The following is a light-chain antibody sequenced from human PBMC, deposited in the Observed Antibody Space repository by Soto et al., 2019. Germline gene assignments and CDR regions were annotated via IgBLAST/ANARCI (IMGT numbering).Light chain of an antibody. V-gene: IGKV3-11*01. Sequence: EIVLTQSPATLSLSLGERATLSCRASQSVSSYLAWYQQKPGQAPRLLIYDASNRATGVPDRFSGGGSGTECTLTISRLEPEDFAVYYGQQYDDSPRTFGQGTKVDIK. CDR2: DAS. CDR3: QQYDDSPRT. J-gene: IGKJ1*01. CDR1: QSVSSY.